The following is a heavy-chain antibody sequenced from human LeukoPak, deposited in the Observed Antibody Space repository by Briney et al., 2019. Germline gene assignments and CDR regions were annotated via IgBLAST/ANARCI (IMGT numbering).Heavy chain of an antibody. CDR2: ILFSGST. D-gene: IGHD3-16*01. J-gene: IGHJ4*02. CDR1: GGSISSGDYY. CDR3: ASYDYVWGSLY. Sequence: PSETLSLTCTVSGGSISSGDYYWSWIRQSPGEGLEWIGYILFSGSTYYNPSLKSRVTISVDTSKNQFSLKLSSVTAADTALYYCASYDYVWGSLYWGQGTLVTVSS. V-gene: IGHV4-30-4*01.